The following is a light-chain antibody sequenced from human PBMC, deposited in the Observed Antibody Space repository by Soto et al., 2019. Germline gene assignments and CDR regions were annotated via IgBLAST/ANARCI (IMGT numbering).Light chain of an antibody. CDR3: QNYDGALWT. V-gene: IGKV1-27*01. Sequence: DIQMTQSPSSLSASVGDRVTFSCRASQAINNHLAWYQQKPGKVPNLLIYATSTLKSGVPYRFSGSGSGTDFTLTISSLQPEDVATYFCQNYDGALWTFGQGTKVEIK. CDR1: QAINNH. J-gene: IGKJ1*01. CDR2: ATS.